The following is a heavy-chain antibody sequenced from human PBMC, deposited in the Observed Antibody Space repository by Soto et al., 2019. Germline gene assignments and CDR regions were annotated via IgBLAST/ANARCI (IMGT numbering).Heavy chain of an antibody. CDR3: ARDAYSSSWLDY. D-gene: IGHD6-13*01. J-gene: IGHJ4*02. CDR1: GGSISSYY. Sequence: SETLSLTCTVSGGSISSYYWSWIRQPPGKGLEWIGYIYFRGSTHYNPSLKSRVSLSIDTSKNQFSLNLRSVTAADTAVYYCARDAYSSSWLDYWGQGTLVTVSS. V-gene: IGHV4-59*01. CDR2: IYFRGST.